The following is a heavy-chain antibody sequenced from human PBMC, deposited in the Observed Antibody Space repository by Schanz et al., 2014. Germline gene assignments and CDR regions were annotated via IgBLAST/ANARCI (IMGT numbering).Heavy chain of an antibody. CDR1: GFVFGDYY. CDR3: ARIGGSVFDY. Sequence: VQLVQSGGGLVQPGGSLRLSCAASGFVFGDYYMTWIRQAPGKGLEWLSYISDSGTYTNYADSVKGRFTISRDNSRDTVYLQMNSLRAEDTAVYYCARIGGSVFDYWAQGTLVTVSS. CDR2: ISDSGTYT. V-gene: IGHV3-11*05. D-gene: IGHD3-10*01. J-gene: IGHJ4*02.